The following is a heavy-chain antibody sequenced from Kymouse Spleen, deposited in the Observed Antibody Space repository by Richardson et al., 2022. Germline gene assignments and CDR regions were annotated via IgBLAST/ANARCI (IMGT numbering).Heavy chain of an antibody. CDR2: IWYDGSNK. CDR1: GFTFSSYG. CDR3: ARESMGATKGYYYYYGMDV. Sequence: QVQLVESGGGVVQPGRSLRLSCAASGFTFSSYGMHWVRQAPGKGLEWVAVIWYDGSNKYYADSVKGRFTISRDNSKNTLYLQMNSLRAEDTAVYYCARESMGATKGYYYYYGMDVWGQGTTVTVSS. V-gene: IGHV3-33*01. J-gene: IGHJ6*02. D-gene: IGHD1-26*01.